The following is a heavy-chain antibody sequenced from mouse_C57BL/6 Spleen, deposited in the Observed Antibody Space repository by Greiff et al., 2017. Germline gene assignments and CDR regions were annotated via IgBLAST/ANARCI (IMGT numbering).Heavy chain of an antibody. CDR3: VRGDSNFWYFDV. V-gene: IGHV1-39*01. D-gene: IGHD2-5*01. Sequence: VQLQQSGPELVKPGASVKISCKASGYSFTDYNLNWVKQSNGKSLEWIGVINPNYGTTSYNQKFKGKATLTVDQSSRPAYMQLNSLTSEDSAVYYCVRGDSNFWYFDVWGTGTTVTVSS. CDR2: INPNYGTT. CDR1: GYSFTDYN. J-gene: IGHJ1*03.